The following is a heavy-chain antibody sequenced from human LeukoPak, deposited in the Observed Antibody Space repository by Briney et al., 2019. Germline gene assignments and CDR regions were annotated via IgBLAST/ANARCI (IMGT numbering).Heavy chain of an antibody. Sequence: ASVKVSCKASGYTFTSYDINWVRQATGQGLEWMGWMNPNSGNTGYAQKFQGGVTMTRNTSISTAYMELSSLRSEDTAVYYCARAGSSPWYYYYGMDVWGQGTTVTVSS. CDR1: GYTFTSYD. CDR2: MNPNSGNT. J-gene: IGHJ6*02. D-gene: IGHD6-6*01. V-gene: IGHV1-8*01. CDR3: ARAGSSPWYYYYGMDV.